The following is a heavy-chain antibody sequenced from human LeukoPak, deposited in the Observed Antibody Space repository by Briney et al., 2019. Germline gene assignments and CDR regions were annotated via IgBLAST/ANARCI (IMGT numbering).Heavy chain of an antibody. J-gene: IGHJ5*02. Sequence: GGSLRLSCAASGFTFSSYAMHWVRQAPGKGLEYVSAISSNGGSTYYANSVKGRFTISRDNSKHPLYLQMGSLRAEDMAVYYCARSASMTTVTTGWFDPWGQGTLVTVSS. CDR3: ARSASMTTVTTGWFDP. CDR1: GFTFSSYA. V-gene: IGHV3-64*01. CDR2: ISSNGGST. D-gene: IGHD4-17*01.